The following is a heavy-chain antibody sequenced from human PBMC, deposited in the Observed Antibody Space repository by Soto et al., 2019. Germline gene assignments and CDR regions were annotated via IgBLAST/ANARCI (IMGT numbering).Heavy chain of an antibody. Sequence: GASVKVSCKASGFTFTSSAVQWVRQARGQRLEWIGWIVVGSGNTNYAQKFQERVTITRDMSTSTAYMELSSLRAEDTAVYYRAKDSRLYDSTYWFDPRGQGTRVTVSS. V-gene: IGHV1-58*01. CDR1: GFTFTSSA. CDR2: IVVGSGNT. D-gene: IGHD3-22*01. J-gene: IGHJ5*02. CDR3: AKDSRLYDSTYWFDP.